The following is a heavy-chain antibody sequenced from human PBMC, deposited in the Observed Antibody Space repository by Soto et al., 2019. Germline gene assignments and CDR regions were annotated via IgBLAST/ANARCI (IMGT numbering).Heavy chain of an antibody. CDR3: ARLPPPTYCSGSTCSGY. Sequence: PGESLKISCKASGYSFTNYWIHWVRQMAGKGLEWMGRIDPDDSYTNYSPSFQGHVTISVDKSISTAYLQWSSLQASDTAIYYCARLPPPTYCSGSTCSGYWGQGTQVTVSS. CDR1: GYSFTNYW. J-gene: IGHJ4*02. V-gene: IGHV5-10-1*01. CDR2: IDPDDSYT. D-gene: IGHD2-15*01.